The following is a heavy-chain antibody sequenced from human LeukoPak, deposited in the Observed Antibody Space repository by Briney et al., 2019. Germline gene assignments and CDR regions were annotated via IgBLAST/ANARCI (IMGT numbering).Heavy chain of an antibody. CDR2: IYYSGST. J-gene: IGHJ3*02. CDR1: GGSISSYY. D-gene: IGHD6-19*01. Sequence: SETLSLTCTVSGGSISSYYWSWIRQPPGKGLEWIGYIYYSGSTNYNPSLKSLVTISVDTSKNQFSLKLSSVTAADTAVYYCARHIAVAGTGGAFDIWGQGTMVTVSS. V-gene: IGHV4-59*08. CDR3: ARHIAVAGTGGAFDI.